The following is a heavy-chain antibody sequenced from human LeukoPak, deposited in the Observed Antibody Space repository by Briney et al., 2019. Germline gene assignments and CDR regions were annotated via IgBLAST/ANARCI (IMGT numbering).Heavy chain of an antibody. CDR1: GFTFSSYA. V-gene: IGHV3-23*01. CDR3: AKDVLVRGYSGYDWDY. D-gene: IGHD5-12*01. J-gene: IGHJ4*02. Sequence: GGTLRLSCAASGFTFSSYAMSWVRQAPGPGLEWVSAMSGSGGSTYYANSVKGRFTTSRDNSKNTLYLQMNSLRAEDTTVYYCAKDVLVRGYSGYDWDYWGQGTLVTVSS. CDR2: MSGSGGST.